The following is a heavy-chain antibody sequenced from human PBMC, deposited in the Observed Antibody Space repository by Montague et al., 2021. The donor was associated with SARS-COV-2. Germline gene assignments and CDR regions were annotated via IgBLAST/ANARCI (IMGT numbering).Heavy chain of an antibody. Sequence: SETLSLTCAVSGASVSSINWWCWFLQPPGRRLEWFVEILHTGITNSNPSPRSRVSTSLDSSKNQLSLTLISVTAADTAVYYCASHPVFQQLYSWGQGTLVSVSS. CDR2: ILHTGIT. D-gene: IGHD6-13*01. CDR1: GASVSSINW. CDR3: ASHPVFQQLYS. V-gene: IGHV4-4*02. J-gene: IGHJ4*02.